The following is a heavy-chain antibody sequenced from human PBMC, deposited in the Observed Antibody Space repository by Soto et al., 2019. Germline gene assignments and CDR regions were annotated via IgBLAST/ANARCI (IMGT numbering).Heavy chain of an antibody. CDR2: IGTAGDT. V-gene: IGHV3-13*01. Sequence: GGSLRLSCAASGFTFSSYDMHWVRQATGKGLEWVSAIGTAGDTYYPGSVKGRFTISRENAKNSLYLQMNSLRAEDTAVYYCARDRSGYRPYYYGMDVWGQGTTVTVSS. D-gene: IGHD5-12*01. CDR1: GFTFSSYD. J-gene: IGHJ6*02. CDR3: ARDRSGYRPYYYGMDV.